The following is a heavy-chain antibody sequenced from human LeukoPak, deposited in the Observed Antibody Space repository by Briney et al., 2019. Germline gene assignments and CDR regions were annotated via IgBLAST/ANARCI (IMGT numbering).Heavy chain of an antibody. V-gene: IGHV4-34*01. Sequence: PSETLSLTCAVYGGSFSGYYWSWIRQPPGKGLEWIGEINHSGSTNYNPSLKSRVTISVDTSKNQFSLKLSSVTAADTAVYYCARHGPKYCSGGSCYYNWFDPWGQGTLVTVSS. CDR3: ARHGPKYCSGGSCYYNWFDP. CDR2: INHSGST. J-gene: IGHJ5*02. CDR1: GGSFSGYY. D-gene: IGHD2-15*01.